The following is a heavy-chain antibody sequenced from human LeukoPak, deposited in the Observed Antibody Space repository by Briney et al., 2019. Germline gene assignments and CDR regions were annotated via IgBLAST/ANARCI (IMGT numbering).Heavy chain of an antibody. D-gene: IGHD4-23*01. CDR3: AKDGETTVVRYYFDY. V-gene: IGHV3-30*18. CDR2: ISYDGSNK. Sequence: GGSLRLSCAASGFTFSSYGMHWVRQAPGKGLEWVAVISYDGSNKYYADSVKGRFTVSRDNSKNTLYLQMNSLRAEDTAVYYCAKDGETTVVRYYFDYWGQGTLVTVSS. J-gene: IGHJ4*02. CDR1: GFTFSSYG.